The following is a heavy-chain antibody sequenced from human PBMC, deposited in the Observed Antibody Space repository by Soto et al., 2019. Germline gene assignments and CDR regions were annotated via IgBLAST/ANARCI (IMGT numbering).Heavy chain of an antibody. CDR1: GFTFSSYS. V-gene: IGHV3-21*01. J-gene: IGHJ4*02. CDR2: ISSSSSYI. D-gene: IGHD3-22*01. Sequence: GESLKISCAASGFTFSSYSMNWVRQAPGKGLEWVSSISSSSSYIYYADSVKGRFTISRDNAKNSLYLQMNSLRAEDTAVYYCARGINYYYDSSDYYGTYYFDYWGQGTLVTVSS. CDR3: ARGINYYYDSSDYYGTYYFDY.